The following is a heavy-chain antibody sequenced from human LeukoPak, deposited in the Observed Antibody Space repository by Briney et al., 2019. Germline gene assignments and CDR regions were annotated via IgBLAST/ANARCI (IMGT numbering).Heavy chain of an antibody. V-gene: IGHV3-66*01. D-gene: IGHD2-15*01. Sequence: WGSLRLSCGASVFTVSSNSLTWVRQAPGKGLEWVSVIYSGGSIYYADSVKGRFTISRDNSKNTLYLQMNSLRAEDTAVYYCARDIAYYYYMDVWGKGTTVTVSS. CDR2: IYSGGSI. CDR1: VFTVSSNS. CDR3: ARDIAYYYYMDV. J-gene: IGHJ6*03.